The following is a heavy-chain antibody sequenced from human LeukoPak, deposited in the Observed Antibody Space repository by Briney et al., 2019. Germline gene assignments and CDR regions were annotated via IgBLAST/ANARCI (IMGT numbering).Heavy chain of an antibody. J-gene: IGHJ4*02. CDR3: ARVGYCSGGSCSTLDY. Sequence: PSETLSLTCTVSGGSISSYYWSWIRQPPGKGLEWIGYIYYSGSTNYNPSLKSQVTISVDTSKNQFSLKLSSVTAADTAVYYCARVGYCSGGSCSTLDYWGQGTLVTVSS. CDR2: IYYSGST. D-gene: IGHD2-15*01. CDR1: GGSISSYY. V-gene: IGHV4-59*01.